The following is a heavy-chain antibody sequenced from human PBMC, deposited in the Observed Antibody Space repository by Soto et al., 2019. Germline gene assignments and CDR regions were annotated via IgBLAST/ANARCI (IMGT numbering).Heavy chain of an antibody. CDR1: GFTFSSYG. D-gene: IGHD3-10*01. CDR2: ISYDGSNK. V-gene: IGHV3-30*18. CDR3: AKGEMKSYGSGSYLGYYYYGMDV. Sequence: PGGSLRLSCAASGFTFSSYGMHWVRQAPGKGLEWVAVISYDGSNKYYADSVKGRFTISRDNSKNTLYLQMNSLRAEDTAVYYCAKGEMKSYGSGSYLGYYYYGMDVWGQGTTVTVSS. J-gene: IGHJ6*02.